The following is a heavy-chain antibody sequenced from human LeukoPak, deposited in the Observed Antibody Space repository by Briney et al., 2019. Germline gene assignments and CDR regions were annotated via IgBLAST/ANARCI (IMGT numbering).Heavy chain of an antibody. J-gene: IGHJ4*02. CDR1: GFTFSSYA. CDR2: ISGSGGST. V-gene: IGHV3-23*01. CDR3: AKGSGYSYGYEGFYFDY. D-gene: IGHD5-18*01. Sequence: QPGGSLRLSCAASGFTFSSYAMSWVRQAPGKGLEWVSAISGSGGSTYYADSVKGRFTISRDNSKNTLYLQMNSLRAEDTAVYYCAKGSGYSYGYEGFYFDYWGQGTLVTVSS.